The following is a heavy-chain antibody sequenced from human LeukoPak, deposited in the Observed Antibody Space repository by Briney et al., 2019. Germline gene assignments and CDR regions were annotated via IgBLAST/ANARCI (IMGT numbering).Heavy chain of an antibody. CDR2: IYDSGSS. CDR1: GGSMRNYY. V-gene: IGHV4-59*01. CDR3: ARGWASSWYYFDF. Sequence: SETLSLTCAVSGGSMRNYYWSWIRQPPGKGLEWIGYIYDSGSSSCNPSLRSRVSISIDTSKNQFSLNLSSVTAADTAVYYCARGWASSWYYFDFWGQGTLVTVSS. D-gene: IGHD2-2*01. J-gene: IGHJ4*02.